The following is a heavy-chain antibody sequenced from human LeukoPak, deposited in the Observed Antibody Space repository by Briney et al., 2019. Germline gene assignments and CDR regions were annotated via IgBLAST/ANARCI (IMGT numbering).Heavy chain of an antibody. J-gene: IGHJ4*02. Sequence: PGGSLRLSCAASGFTFSNYEINWVRQAPGRGLEWISYISGSGSTIYYADSVKGRFTITRDNAKKSLYLQMNSLRAEDTAVYYCARSGISGSYYAYWGQGTLVTVSS. CDR2: ISGSGSTI. CDR3: ARSGISGSYYAY. D-gene: IGHD1-26*01. V-gene: IGHV3-48*03. CDR1: GFTFSNYE.